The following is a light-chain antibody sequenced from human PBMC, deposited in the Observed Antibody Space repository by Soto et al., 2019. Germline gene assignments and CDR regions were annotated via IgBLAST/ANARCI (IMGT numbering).Light chain of an antibody. CDR2: AAS. CDR3: QQNGSSPLT. J-gene: IGKJ1*01. CDR1: QSISSY. V-gene: IGKV3-20*01. Sequence: LTQLPCAESGSSRDSDNITCRASQSISSYLTWYQQKPGQAPNLLIYAASSLATGIPARFSGSGSGTDFTLTISRLEPEDFASYYCQQNGSSPLTFGQGTKVDIK.